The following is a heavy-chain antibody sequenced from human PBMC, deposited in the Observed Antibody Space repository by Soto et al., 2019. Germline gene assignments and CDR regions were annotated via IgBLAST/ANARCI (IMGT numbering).Heavy chain of an antibody. J-gene: IGHJ6*02. Sequence: QVQLQQWGAGLLKPSETLSLTCAVYGGSFSVYSWIWSRQPPGKGLEWMGEINQSGSTNSNPSLKSRVTISVDTSKKQFSLKLRSVAAADTAVYYCARLNVAAAGTLLQGMDVWGQGTTVTVSS. D-gene: IGHD6-13*01. CDR3: ARLNVAAAGTLLQGMDV. CDR2: INQSGST. V-gene: IGHV4-34*01. CDR1: GGSFSVYS.